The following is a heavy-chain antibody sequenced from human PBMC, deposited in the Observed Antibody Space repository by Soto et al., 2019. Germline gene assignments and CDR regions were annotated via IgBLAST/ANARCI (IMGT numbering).Heavy chain of an antibody. CDR1: GGTFSSYA. Sequence: SVKVSCKASGGTFSSYAISWVRQAPGQGLEWMGGIIPIFGTANYAQKFQGRVTITADESTSTAYMELSSLRSEDTAVYYCARGLYDFWSGLSYYYGMDVWGQGTTVTVSS. CDR3: ARGLYDFWSGLSYYYGMDV. D-gene: IGHD3-3*01. V-gene: IGHV1-69*13. J-gene: IGHJ6*02. CDR2: IIPIFGTA.